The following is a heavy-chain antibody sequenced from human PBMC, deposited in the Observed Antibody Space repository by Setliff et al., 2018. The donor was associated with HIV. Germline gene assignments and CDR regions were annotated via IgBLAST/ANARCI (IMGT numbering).Heavy chain of an antibody. CDR1: GYTFTSYY. Sequence: AASVKVSCKTSGYTFTSYYMHWIRQAPGQGLEWVGMIDPMMGITTNAQKLQGRVTMTRDTSASTVYMNLRSLTAEDTAMYYRAKDRGVGATGSVFDIWGQGTLVTVS. V-gene: IGHV1-46*01. D-gene: IGHD1-26*01. CDR2: IDPMMGIT. J-gene: IGHJ3*02. CDR3: AKDRGVGATGSVFDI.